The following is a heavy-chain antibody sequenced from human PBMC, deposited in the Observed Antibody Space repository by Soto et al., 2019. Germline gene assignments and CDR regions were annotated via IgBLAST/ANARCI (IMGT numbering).Heavy chain of an antibody. J-gene: IGHJ5*02. CDR3: ARDGDPQSAFWSGPLGGGRFDP. CDR1: GGTFGNSA. CDR2: IVPMFGTA. Sequence: QVQLVQSGAEVKKPGSSVNVSCKTSGGTFGNSAVTWVRQAPGQGLEWLGGIVPMFGTANYAQKFQGRVTMTADESTITAYMELSSLNTGDTAGYYCARDGDPQSAFWSGPLGGGRFDPWGQGTLVTVSS. D-gene: IGHD3-3*01. V-gene: IGHV1-69*12.